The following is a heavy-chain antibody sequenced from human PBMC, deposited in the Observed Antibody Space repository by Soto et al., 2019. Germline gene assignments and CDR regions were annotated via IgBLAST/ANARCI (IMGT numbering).Heavy chain of an antibody. CDR3: AKDEAAAGIGDL. D-gene: IGHD6-13*01. V-gene: IGHV3-30*18. J-gene: IGHJ2*01. CDR2: ISYDGSNK. CDR1: GFTFSSYG. Sequence: GSLRLSCAASGFTFSSYGMHWVRQAPGKGLEWVAVISYDGSNKYYADSVKGRFTISRDNSKNTLYLQMNSLRAEDTAVYYCAKDEAAAGIGDLWGRGTLVTVSS.